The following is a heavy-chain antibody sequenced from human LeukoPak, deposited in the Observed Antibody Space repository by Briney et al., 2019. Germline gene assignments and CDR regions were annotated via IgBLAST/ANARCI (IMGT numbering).Heavy chain of an antibody. CDR3: VGVRHGDYFDP. Sequence: SGGSLRLSCAAPGLPFSSYWMQWGRQAPGKGLQWVGRIRNKPHSYTTDYAASVKGRFTISRDDSKNSLFLQMNTLRTEDTAVYYCVGVRHGDYFDPWRLGTLVTVSS. CDR1: GLPFSSYW. D-gene: IGHD4-17*01. J-gene: IGHJ4*02. CDR2: IRNKPHSYTT. V-gene: IGHV3-72*01.